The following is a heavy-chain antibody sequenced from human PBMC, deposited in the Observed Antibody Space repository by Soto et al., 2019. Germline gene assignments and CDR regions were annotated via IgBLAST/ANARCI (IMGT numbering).Heavy chain of an antibody. CDR3: TRETDGDFGMDV. V-gene: IGHV3-30*03. J-gene: IGHJ6*02. CDR1: GFTFSTYG. CDR2: ISYDGNNK. D-gene: IGHD3-10*01. Sequence: PGGSLRLSCAASGFTFSTYGMHWVRQAPGKGLEWVAVISYDGNNKYYADSVKGRFTISRDNSKNTLYLQMSSLRAEDTAVYYCTRETDGDFGMDVWGQGTTVTISS.